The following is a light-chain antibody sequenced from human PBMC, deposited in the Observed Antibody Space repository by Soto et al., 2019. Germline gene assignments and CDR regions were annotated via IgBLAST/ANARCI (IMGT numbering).Light chain of an antibody. CDR3: QYYDKLAKAIT. CDR1: QSVSSNY. J-gene: IGKJ5*01. V-gene: IGKV3-20*01. Sequence: EIVLTQSPATLSLSPGERATLSCRASQSVSSNYLAWYQQKPGQAPRLLIYGASSRATGIPDRFTGSGPGTDFTLTISRLEPEDFAVYYCQYYDKLAKAITFGPGTRLEIK. CDR2: GAS.